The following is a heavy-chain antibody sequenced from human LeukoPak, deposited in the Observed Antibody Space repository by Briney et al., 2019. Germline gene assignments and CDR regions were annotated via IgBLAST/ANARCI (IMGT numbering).Heavy chain of an antibody. CDR1: GFTFSSYE. CDR2: ISVSGSVI. J-gene: IGHJ4*02. V-gene: IGHV3-48*03. CDR3: ARGGRFLWFGGDF. D-gene: IGHD3-10*01. Sequence: PGGSLRLSCAASGFTFSSYEMSWVRQAPGKGLEWVSYISVSGSVIYYADSVRGRFTIFRDNAKNSLYLQMNSLRAEDTAVYYCARGGRFLWFGGDFWGPGTLVTVSS.